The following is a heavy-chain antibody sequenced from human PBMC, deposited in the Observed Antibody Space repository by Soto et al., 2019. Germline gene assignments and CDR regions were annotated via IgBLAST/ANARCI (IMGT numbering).Heavy chain of an antibody. J-gene: IGHJ4*02. V-gene: IGHV3-7*05. D-gene: IGHD3-22*01. Sequence: GGSLRLSCAASGFTFSSYWMSWVRQAPGEGLEWVANIKQDGSEKYYVDSVKGRFTISRDNAKNSLYLQMNSLRAEDTAVYYCARETHLYYDSSGYDYWGQGTLVTVSS. CDR1: GFTFSSYW. CDR2: IKQDGSEK. CDR3: ARETHLYYDSSGYDY.